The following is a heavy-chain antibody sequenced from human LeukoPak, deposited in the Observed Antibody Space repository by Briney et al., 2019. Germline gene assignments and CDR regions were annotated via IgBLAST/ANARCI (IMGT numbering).Heavy chain of an antibody. Sequence: ASVKVSCKASGGTFSSYAISWVRQAPGQGLEWMGRIIPILGIANYAQKFQGRVTITADKSTSTAYMELSSLRSEDTAVYYCARALWFGELFEYYFDYWAREPWSPSPQ. CDR3: ARALWFGELFEYYFDY. V-gene: IGHV1-69*04. J-gene: IGHJ4*02. D-gene: IGHD3-10*01. CDR1: GGTFSSYA. CDR2: IIPILGIA.